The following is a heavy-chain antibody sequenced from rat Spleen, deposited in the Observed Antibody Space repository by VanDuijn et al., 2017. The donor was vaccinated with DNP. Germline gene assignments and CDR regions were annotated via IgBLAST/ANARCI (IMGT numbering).Heavy chain of an antibody. CDR1: GFSFSDYY. D-gene: IGHD1-2*01. CDR3: STAIGDY. CDR2: IRYDGGST. V-gene: IGHV5-20*01. Sequence: EVLLVESGGNLVQSGRSLKLSCAASGFSFSDYYMAWVRQAPTKGLEWVAYIRYDGGSTYYGDSVKGRFTISRDNARSILYLQMDSLRSEDTATYYCSTAIGDYWGQGVMVTVSS. J-gene: IGHJ2*01.